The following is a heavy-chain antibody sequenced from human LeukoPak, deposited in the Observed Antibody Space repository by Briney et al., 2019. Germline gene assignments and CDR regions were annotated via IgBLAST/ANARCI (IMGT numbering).Heavy chain of an antibody. V-gene: IGHV4-34*01. D-gene: IGHD2-2*01. CDR2: INHSGST. J-gene: IGHJ5*02. Sequence: SETLSLTCAVYGGSFSGYYWSWIRQPPGKGLEWIGEINHSGSTNYKPSLKSRVTISVDTSKNQFSLKLSSVTAADTAVYYCARGACSSTSCFGGWFDPWGQGTLVTVSS. CDR1: GGSFSGYY. CDR3: ARGACSSTSCFGGWFDP.